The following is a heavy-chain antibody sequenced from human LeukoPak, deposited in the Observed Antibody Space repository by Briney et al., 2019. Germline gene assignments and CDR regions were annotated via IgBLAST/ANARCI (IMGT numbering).Heavy chain of an antibody. Sequence: GGSLRLSCAASGFTFSDFAMIWVRQPPGKGLEWASSTFQGGGEIHYADSVRGRFTISRDNSRSTLFLQMNSLRGGDTAIYYCATYRQVMLPFEAWGQGTLVTVSS. D-gene: IGHD5-18*01. CDR3: ATYRQVMLPFEA. J-gene: IGHJ5*02. V-gene: IGHV3-23*01. CDR2: TFQGGGEI. CDR1: GFTFSDFA.